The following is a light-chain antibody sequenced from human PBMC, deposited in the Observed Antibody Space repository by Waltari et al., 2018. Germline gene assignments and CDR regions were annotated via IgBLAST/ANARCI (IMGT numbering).Light chain of an antibody. CDR1: QNIGTF. J-gene: IGKJ3*01. CDR3: QQSYSTPPVFA. CDR2: AAS. Sequence: DRQMTQSPSSLSASVGDRVTHAGRASQNIGTFLNWYQQTPGRAPKLLIYAASTLQSGVPSRFSGTGSGTDFTLTINNLQPEDFATYFCQQSYSTPPVFAFGPGTKLEMK. V-gene: IGKV1-39*01.